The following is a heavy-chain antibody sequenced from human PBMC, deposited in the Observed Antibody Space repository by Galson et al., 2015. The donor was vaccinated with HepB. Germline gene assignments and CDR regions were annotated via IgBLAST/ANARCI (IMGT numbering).Heavy chain of an antibody. CDR1: GYTFISYG. CDR2: ISVYHGNT. J-gene: IGHJ5*02. D-gene: IGHD3-10*01. CDR3: ARDLSYYGPGDWFDP. V-gene: IGHV1-18*01. Sequence: SVKVSCKASGYTFISYGISWVRQAPGQGLEWMGWISVYHGNTNYAQKFQGRVTMTADTSTTTAYMELRSLRSDDTAVYFCARDLSYYGPGDWFDPWGQGTLVTVSS.